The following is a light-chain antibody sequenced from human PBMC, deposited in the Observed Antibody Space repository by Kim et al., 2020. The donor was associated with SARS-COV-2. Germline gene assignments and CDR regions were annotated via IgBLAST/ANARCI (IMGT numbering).Light chain of an antibody. CDR2: VGTGGIVG. V-gene: IGLV9-49*01. CDR3: GADHGSGSNLYV. J-gene: IGLJ1*01. CDR1: SGYSNYK. Sequence: QLVLTKPPSASASLGASVTLTCTLSSGYSNYKVDWYQQRPGKGHRFVMRVGTGGIVGSKGDGIPDRFSVLGSGLNRYLTIKNIQEEDESDYHCGADHGSGSNLYVFGTGTKVTVL.